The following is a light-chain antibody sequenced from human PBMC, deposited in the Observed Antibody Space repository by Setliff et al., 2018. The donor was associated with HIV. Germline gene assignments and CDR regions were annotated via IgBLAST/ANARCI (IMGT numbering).Light chain of an antibody. Sequence: QSALTQPRSVSGSPGQSVTISYTGTSSDVGGYNYVSWYQQHPGKAPKLMIYDVNKRPSGVPDRFSGSKSGKMASLTISGLQAEDEADYYCCSYAGSSYVFGTGTKVTVL. CDR3: CSYAGSSYV. CDR2: DVN. CDR1: SSDVGGYNY. J-gene: IGLJ1*01. V-gene: IGLV2-11*01.